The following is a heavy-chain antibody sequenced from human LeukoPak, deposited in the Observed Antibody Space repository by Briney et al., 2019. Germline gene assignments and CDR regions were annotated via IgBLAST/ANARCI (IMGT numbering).Heavy chain of an antibody. CDR3: ARRLGQQLIRGRYFDL. CDR2: IYYSGST. Sequence: SETLSLTCTVSGGSISSSSYYWGWIRQPPGKGLEWIGSIYYSGSTYYNPSLKSRVTISVDTSKNQFSLKLSSVTAADTAVYYCARRLGQQLIRGRYFDLWAVAPWSLSPQ. D-gene: IGHD6-13*01. V-gene: IGHV4-39*01. CDR1: GGSISSSSYY. J-gene: IGHJ2*01.